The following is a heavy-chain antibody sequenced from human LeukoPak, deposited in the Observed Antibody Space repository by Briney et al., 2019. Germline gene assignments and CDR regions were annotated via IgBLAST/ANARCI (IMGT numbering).Heavy chain of an antibody. Sequence: SVKVSCKASGGTFSSYAISWVRQAPGQGLEWMGGIIPIFGTANYAQKFQGRATITADKSTSTAYMELSSLRSEDTAVYYCARGNKRDFWSGYYPNWFDPWGQGTLVTVSS. D-gene: IGHD3-3*01. CDR2: IIPIFGTA. J-gene: IGHJ5*02. CDR3: ARGNKRDFWSGYYPNWFDP. CDR1: GGTFSSYA. V-gene: IGHV1-69*06.